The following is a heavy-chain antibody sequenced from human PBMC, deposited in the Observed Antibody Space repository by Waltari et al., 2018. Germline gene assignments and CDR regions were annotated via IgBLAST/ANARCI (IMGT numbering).Heavy chain of an antibody. J-gene: IGHJ4*02. Sequence: EVQLVELGGGLVQPGGSLRLSCAASGFTFSDYYMAWVRQAPGKGREGVANIKPDGSNKDYVGSVRGRFTISRDNAKNSRSLQMNSLRTEDTAVYYCARDFGDDNWGQGTLVTVSS. CDR3: ARDFGDDN. D-gene: IGHD4-17*01. CDR1: GFTFSDYY. V-gene: IGHV3-7*01. CDR2: IKPDGSNK.